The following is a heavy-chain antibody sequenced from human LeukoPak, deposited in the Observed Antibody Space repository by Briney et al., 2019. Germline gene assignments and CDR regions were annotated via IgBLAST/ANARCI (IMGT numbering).Heavy chain of an antibody. CDR3: TRDRGAYNLYDY. V-gene: IGHV3-49*03. Sequence: GGSPRLSCAASGFTFGDYAMSWIRQAPGKGLEWVGFIRSKAYGETADYAASVKGRFTISRDDSKAIAYLQMNSLKTEDTAVYHCTRDRGAYNLYDYWGQGTLVTVSS. D-gene: IGHD1-1*01. CDR1: GFTFGDYA. CDR2: IRSKAYGETA. J-gene: IGHJ4*02.